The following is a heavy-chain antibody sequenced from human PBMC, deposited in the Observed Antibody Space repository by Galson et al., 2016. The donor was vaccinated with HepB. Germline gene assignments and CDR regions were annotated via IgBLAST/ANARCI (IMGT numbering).Heavy chain of an antibody. V-gene: IGHV3-20*04. D-gene: IGHD1-26*01. CDR3: AIGAMGATWRN. CDR1: GFKFDDHG. Sequence: SLRLSCAASGFKFDDHGMTWVRQAPGKGLEWVSGINWNGGITTYADSVKGRFTISRDNAKNSLYLQMNSLRVDDTAVYYCAIGAMGATWRNWGQGTLVTVSS. CDR2: INWNGGIT. J-gene: IGHJ4*02.